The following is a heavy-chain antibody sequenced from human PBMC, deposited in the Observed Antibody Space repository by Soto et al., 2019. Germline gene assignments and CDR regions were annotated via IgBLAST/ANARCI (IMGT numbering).Heavy chain of an antibody. CDR3: ARGVGGLRWNARPYYFDY. CDR1: GISLSTSGMC. J-gene: IGHJ4*02. CDR2: IDWDDDR. V-gene: IGHV2-70*01. D-gene: IGHD3-16*01. Sequence: SGPTLVIPAQTHTLTCTFTGISLSTSGMCVSWIRQPPGKALEWLALIDWDDDRYYSTSLKTRLTISKDTSKSQVVRTMTNMGPVDTATYYCARGVGGLRWNARPYYFDYWGQETLVTVSS.